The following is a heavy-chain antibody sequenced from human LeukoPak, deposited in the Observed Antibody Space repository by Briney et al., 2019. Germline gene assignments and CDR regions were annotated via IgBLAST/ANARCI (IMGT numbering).Heavy chain of an antibody. CDR1: GFTFSSYA. D-gene: IGHD3-3*01. Sequence: PGGSLRLSCAASGFTFSSYAMSWVRQAPGKGLEWVSAISGSGGSTYYADSVKGRFTISRDNSKNTLYLQMNSLRAEDTAVYYCAKDGEYYDFWSGYSGYYYYYMDVWGKGTTVTVSS. J-gene: IGHJ6*03. CDR2: ISGSGGST. CDR3: AKDGEYYDFWSGYSGYYYYYMDV. V-gene: IGHV3-23*01.